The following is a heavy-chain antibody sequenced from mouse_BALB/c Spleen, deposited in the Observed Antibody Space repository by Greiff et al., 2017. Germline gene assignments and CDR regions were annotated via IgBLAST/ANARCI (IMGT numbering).Heavy chain of an antibody. J-gene: IGHJ1*01. Sequence: EVQRVESGGGLVQPGGSRKLSCAASGFTFSSFGMHWVRQAPEKGLEWVAYISSGSSTIYYADTVKGRFTISRDNPKNTLFLQMTSLRSEDTAMYYCARSPLYGNYRYFDVWGAGTTVTVSS. D-gene: IGHD2-1*01. CDR1: GFTFSSFG. V-gene: IGHV5-17*02. CDR3: ARSPLYGNYRYFDV. CDR2: ISSGSSTI.